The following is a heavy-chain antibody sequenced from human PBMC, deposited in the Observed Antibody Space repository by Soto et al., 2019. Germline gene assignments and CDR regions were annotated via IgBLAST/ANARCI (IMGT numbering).Heavy chain of an antibody. CDR2: IYPGDSDT. Sequence: GESLKISCKGSAYSFSTYWIAWVRQMPGEGLEWMGIIYPGDSDTRYSPSFQGQVTISADKSISTAYLQWSSLKASDTAIYYCARHPKYSSGWVYFDYWGQGTLVTVSS. D-gene: IGHD6-19*01. J-gene: IGHJ4*02. V-gene: IGHV5-51*01. CDR1: AYSFSTYW. CDR3: ARHPKYSSGWVYFDY.